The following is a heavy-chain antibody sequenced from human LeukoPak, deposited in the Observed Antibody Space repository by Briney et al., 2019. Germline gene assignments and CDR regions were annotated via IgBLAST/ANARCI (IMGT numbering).Heavy chain of an antibody. J-gene: IGHJ4*02. CDR1: GGSISSSSYF. CDR3: AGRIPGFSFDS. V-gene: IGHV4-39*02. CDR2: VYYSGTT. D-gene: IGHD2-21*01. Sequence: SETLSLTCTVSGGSISSSSYFWGWIRQAPGKGLEWIGNVYYSGTTYYNPSVDTSKNHFSLRLSSVTAADTAVYFCAGRIPGFSFDSWGQGALVTVSS.